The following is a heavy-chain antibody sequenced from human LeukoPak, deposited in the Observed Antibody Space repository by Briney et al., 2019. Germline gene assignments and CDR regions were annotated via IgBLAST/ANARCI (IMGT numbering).Heavy chain of an antibody. Sequence: GGSLRLSCAASGFTFSSYAMTWVRQAPGKGLEWVSAINNSGGGTYYVDSVKGRFTISRDNSKNTLYLQMNSLRAEDTAVYYCAKKAPRDDFWSGSTYYFDYWGQGTLVTVSS. J-gene: IGHJ4*02. CDR3: AKKAPRDDFWSGSTYYFDY. V-gene: IGHV3-23*01. CDR1: GFTFSSYA. CDR2: INNSGGGT. D-gene: IGHD3-3*01.